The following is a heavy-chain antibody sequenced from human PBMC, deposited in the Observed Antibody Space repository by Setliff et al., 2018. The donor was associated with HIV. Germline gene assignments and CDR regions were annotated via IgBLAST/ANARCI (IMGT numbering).Heavy chain of an antibody. V-gene: IGHV3-15*01. J-gene: IGHJ1*01. Sequence: GGSLRLSCAASGFTFTSAWMSWVRQAPGKGLEWVGRTKAKIEGGTTDYAAPVKGRFTISRDDSKNTLDLQMNSLKTEDTAVYYCAKRDYEDSTSYAPFFQYWGQGTLVTVSS. D-gene: IGHD3-22*01. CDR3: AKRDYEDSTSYAPFFQY. CDR1: GFTFTSAW. CDR2: TKAKIEGGTT.